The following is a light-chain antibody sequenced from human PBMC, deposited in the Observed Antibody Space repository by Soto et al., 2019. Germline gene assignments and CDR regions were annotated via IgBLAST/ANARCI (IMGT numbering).Light chain of an antibody. Sequence: QSALTQPASVSGSPGQSITISCTGTSTDIGVYNYVSWYQQHPGKAPKVMIYEVTNRPSGVSDRFSGSKSGDTASLTISGLQSEDEADYYCSSYAGSNTLIFGGGTKVTVL. J-gene: IGLJ2*01. V-gene: IGLV2-14*01. CDR2: EVT. CDR3: SSYAGSNTLI. CDR1: STDIGVYNY.